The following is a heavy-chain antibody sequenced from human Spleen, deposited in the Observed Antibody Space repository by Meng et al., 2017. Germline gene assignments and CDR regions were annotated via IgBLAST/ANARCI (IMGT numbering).Heavy chain of an antibody. J-gene: IGHJ5*02. Sequence: VQLEGSGPGLVKPSGTLSLNCAVSGGSISSSTWWTWVRQPPGKGLEWIGEVYHSGSTNYNPSLKSRVTMSVDESNNQFSLKLSSVTAADTAVYYCAGFTLIRGIMPWFDPWGQGTLVTVSS. CDR2: VYHSGST. D-gene: IGHD3-10*01. CDR3: AGFTLIRGIMPWFDP. CDR1: GGSISSSTW. V-gene: IGHV4-4*02.